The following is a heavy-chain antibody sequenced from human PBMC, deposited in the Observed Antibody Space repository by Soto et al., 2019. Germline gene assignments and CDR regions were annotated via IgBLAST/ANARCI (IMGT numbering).Heavy chain of an antibody. CDR2: IIPIFGTA. D-gene: IGHD2-2*02. CDR3: ASSYTPTNPTHSGMDV. J-gene: IGHJ6*02. CDR1: GGTFSSYA. Sequence: SVKVSCKASGGTFSSYAISWVRQAPGQGLEWMGGIIPIFGTANYAQKFQGRVTITADESTSTAYMELSSLRSEDTAVYYCASSYTPTNPTHSGMDVCCQGTTLTVSS. V-gene: IGHV1-69*13.